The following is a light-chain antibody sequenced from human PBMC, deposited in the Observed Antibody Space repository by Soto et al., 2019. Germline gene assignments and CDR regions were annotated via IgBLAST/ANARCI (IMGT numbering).Light chain of an antibody. Sequence: QSALTQPASESGSPGQSITISCTGTSSDVGGYNYVSWYQQHPGKAPKLMIYEVSNRPSGVSNRFSGSKSGNTASLTISGLQAEDEADYYCSSYTSRSTLDYVFGSGIKVTVL. J-gene: IGLJ1*01. CDR2: EVS. V-gene: IGLV2-14*01. CDR3: SSYTSRSTLDYV. CDR1: SSDVGGYNY.